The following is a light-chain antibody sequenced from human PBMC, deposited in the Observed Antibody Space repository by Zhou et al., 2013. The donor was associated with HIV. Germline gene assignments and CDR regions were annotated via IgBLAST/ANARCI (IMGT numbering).Light chain of an antibody. CDR2: TAS. CDR1: QSISGY. CDR3: QQSYSGLT. V-gene: IGKV1-39*01. J-gene: IGKJ4*01. Sequence: DIQMTQSPSSLSASVGDRVTITCRASQSISGYLNWYQQKPGKAPNLLIHTASSLQSWVPSRFSGSGSGTDFTLTISSLQPEDFATYYCQQSYSGLTFGGGTKVEIK.